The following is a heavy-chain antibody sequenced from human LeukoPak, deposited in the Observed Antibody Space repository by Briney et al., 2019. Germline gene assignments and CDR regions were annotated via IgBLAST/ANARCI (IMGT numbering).Heavy chain of an antibody. CDR2: INEDGSGT. CDR3: ATVFEH. CDR1: GFTLYSNW. V-gene: IGHV3-74*01. J-gene: IGHJ4*02. Sequence: PGGSLRLSCAVSGFTLYSNWIHWVRQAPGQGLVWVSRINEDGSGTSYADSVKGRFTISKDDAKNTVYLQMNSLRAEDTAVYYCATVFEHWGQGTLVTVSS.